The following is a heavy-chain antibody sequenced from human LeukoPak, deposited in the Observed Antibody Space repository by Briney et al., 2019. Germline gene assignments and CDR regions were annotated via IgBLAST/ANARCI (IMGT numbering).Heavy chain of an antibody. CDR3: ARAVAVSSTKRFDY. J-gene: IGHJ4*02. CDR1: GNTFTDSY. Sequence: GASVKVSCKASGNTFTDSYMHWVRQAPGQGLEWMGWINTDSGVTNYAQKFQGRVTMTRNTSITTVYMELSGLGSDDSALYYYARAVAVSSTKRFDYWGQGTLVTVSS. V-gene: IGHV1-2*02. D-gene: IGHD5/OR15-5a*01. CDR2: INTDSGVT.